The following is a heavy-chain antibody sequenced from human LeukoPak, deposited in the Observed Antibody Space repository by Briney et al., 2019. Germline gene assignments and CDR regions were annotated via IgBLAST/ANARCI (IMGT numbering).Heavy chain of an antibody. J-gene: IGHJ4*02. CDR3: ARHDILTGYPSFDY. CDR2: ISSSSSYI. D-gene: IGHD3-9*01. Sequence: GGSLRLSCAASGFTFSSYSMNWVRQAPGKGLEWVSSISSSSSYIYYADSVKGRFTISRDNAKNSLYLQMNSLRAEDTAVCYCARHDILTGYPSFDYWGQGTLVTVSS. V-gene: IGHV3-21*01. CDR1: GFTFSSYS.